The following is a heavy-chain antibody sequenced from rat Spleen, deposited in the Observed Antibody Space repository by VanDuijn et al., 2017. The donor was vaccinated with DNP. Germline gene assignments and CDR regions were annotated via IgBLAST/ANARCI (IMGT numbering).Heavy chain of an antibody. D-gene: IGHD1-11*01. CDR1: GFNFSNYY. V-gene: IGHV5-27*01. CDR2: ISRGSDTS. Sequence: EVQLVESGGGLVQPGRSLKLSCAASGFNFSNYYMAWVRQAPAKGLEWVAYISRGSDTSYYGDSVRGRFIVSRDNAKSTLYLHMNSLRSEHTATYYCTTENYGGYSDYWGQGVMVTVSS. J-gene: IGHJ2*01. CDR3: TTENYGGYSDY.